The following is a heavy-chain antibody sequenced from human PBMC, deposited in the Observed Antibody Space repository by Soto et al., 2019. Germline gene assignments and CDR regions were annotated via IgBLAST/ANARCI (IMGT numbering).Heavy chain of an antibody. V-gene: IGHV3-21*01. Sequence: EVQLVESGGGLVKPGGSLRLSCAASGFTFSSYSMNWVRQAPGKGLEWVSSISSSSSYIYYADSVKGRFTISRDNAKNSLYLQMNSRRAEDTAVYYCASLRAYCSGGSCYSYWFDPWGQGTLVTVSS. CDR1: GFTFSSYS. CDR3: ASLRAYCSGGSCYSYWFDP. CDR2: ISSSSSYI. J-gene: IGHJ5*02. D-gene: IGHD2-15*01.